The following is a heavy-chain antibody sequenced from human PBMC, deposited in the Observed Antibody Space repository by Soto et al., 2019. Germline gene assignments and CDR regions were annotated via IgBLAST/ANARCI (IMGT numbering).Heavy chain of an antibody. V-gene: IGHV1-8*01. CDR1: GYTFTTYA. Sequence: QVQLVQSGAEVKKPGASVKVSCKASGYTFTTYAIYWVRQGTGQGLEWMGWMNPTSGHTGYAQKFQGRVTMTRDTSTSAAYMGLSSLRSDDTAVYYCARGHYDLWSKYYGMDVWGQGTTVTVPS. CDR3: ARGHYDLWSKYYGMDV. CDR2: MNPTSGHT. D-gene: IGHD3-3*01. J-gene: IGHJ6*02.